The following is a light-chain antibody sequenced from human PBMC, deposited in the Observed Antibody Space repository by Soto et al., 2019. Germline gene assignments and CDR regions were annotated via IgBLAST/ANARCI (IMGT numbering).Light chain of an antibody. CDR2: EVT. CDR1: SSDVGGYNY. Sequence: QSALTQPPSASGSHGQSVTISCTGTSSDVGGYNYVSWYQQHPGKAPKLVIYEVTKRPSGVPDRFSGSKSGNTASLTVSGLQAEDEADYYCSSFTGASTIFGTGTKVTVL. CDR3: SSFTGASTI. V-gene: IGLV2-8*01. J-gene: IGLJ1*01.